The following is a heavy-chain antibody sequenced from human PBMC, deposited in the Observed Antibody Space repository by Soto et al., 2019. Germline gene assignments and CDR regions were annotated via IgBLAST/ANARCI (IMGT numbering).Heavy chain of an antibody. CDR1: GGNRYT. J-gene: IGHJ6*02. V-gene: IGHV1-69*04. CDR2: IIPMFGIA. CDR3: ARDSARSDVVPAAISAMDV. Sequence: GASVKVSCKGSGGNRYTITWVRQAPGQGLEWMGRIIPMFGIATYAQNFQGRVTISADKSTSTAYMELSSLRSEDTAVYYCARDSARSDVVPAAISAMDVWG. D-gene: IGHD2-2*01.